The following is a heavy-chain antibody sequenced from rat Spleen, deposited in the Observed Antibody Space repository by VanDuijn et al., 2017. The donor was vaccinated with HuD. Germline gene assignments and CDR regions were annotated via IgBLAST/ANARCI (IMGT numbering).Heavy chain of an antibody. CDR3: ARARTTSNYFDY. D-gene: IGHD1-10*01. Sequence: EVQLVESDGGLVQPGRSLKLSCATSGFIFSDYYMAWVRQAPTKGLDWVATISYDGTTTYYRDSVKGRFTISRDNGKTTLYLEMDSLRSEDMATYYCARARTTSNYFDYWGQGVMVTVSS. CDR2: ISYDGTTT. V-gene: IGHV5-29*01. J-gene: IGHJ2*01. CDR1: GFIFSDYY.